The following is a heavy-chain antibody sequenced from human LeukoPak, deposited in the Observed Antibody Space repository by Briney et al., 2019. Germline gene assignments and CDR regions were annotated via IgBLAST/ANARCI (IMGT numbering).Heavy chain of an antibody. CDR3: TRRITMIVVVITGDY. J-gene: IGHJ4*02. CDR2: IKQDGSEK. V-gene: IGHV3-41*02. D-gene: IGHD3-22*01. CDR1: GFTFSSYW. Sequence: PGGSLRLSCAASGFTFSSYWMSWVRQAPGKGLEWVANIKQDGSEKYYVDSVKGRFTISRDNSKSMLYLQMDSLKAKDTAMYYCTRRITMIVVVITGDYWGQGTLVTVSS.